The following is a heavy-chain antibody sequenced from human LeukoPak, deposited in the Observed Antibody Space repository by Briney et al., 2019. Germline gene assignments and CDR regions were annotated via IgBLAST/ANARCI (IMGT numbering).Heavy chain of an antibody. Sequence: GESLKIPCKGSGYSITDYWIGWVRQMPGRGLEWMGIIYPSTSETQYTLPFQGQVTISVDTSTSTAYLQWSSLKASDTAMYYCAWRKYFSTWFEPWGQGTLVTVSS. D-gene: IGHD1-14*01. CDR1: GYSITDYW. J-gene: IGHJ5*02. CDR3: AWRKYFSTWFEP. V-gene: IGHV5-51*01. CDR2: IYPSTSET.